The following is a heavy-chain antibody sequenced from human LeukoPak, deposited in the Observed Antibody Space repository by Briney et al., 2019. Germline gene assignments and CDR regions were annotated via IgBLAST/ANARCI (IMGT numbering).Heavy chain of an antibody. V-gene: IGHV3-48*03. CDR1: GFTFSTYE. D-gene: IGHD3-3*01. CDR3: ARTPTYGFWSGYTLDV. J-gene: IGHJ6*02. Sequence: GGSLRLSCAASGFTFSTYEMNWVRQAPGKGLEWVSYISGGGSNIYYADSVKGRFTVSRDDAKNSLYLQMNSLRAEDTAVYYCARTPTYGFWSGYTLDVRGQGTTVTVSS. CDR2: ISGGGSNI.